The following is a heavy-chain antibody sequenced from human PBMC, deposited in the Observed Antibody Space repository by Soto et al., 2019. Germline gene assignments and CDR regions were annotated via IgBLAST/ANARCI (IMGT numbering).Heavy chain of an antibody. CDR1: GYTFTSYG. Sequence: ASVKVSCKASGYTFTSYGISWVRQAPGQGLEWMGWISAYNGNTNYAQKLQGRVTMTTDTSTSTAYMELRSLRSDDTAVYYCARGYPLLPQAPAEYCQHWGQGTLVTVSS. CDR2: ISAYNGNT. D-gene: IGHD3-22*01. CDR3: ARGYPLLPQAPAEYCQH. J-gene: IGHJ1*01. V-gene: IGHV1-18*01.